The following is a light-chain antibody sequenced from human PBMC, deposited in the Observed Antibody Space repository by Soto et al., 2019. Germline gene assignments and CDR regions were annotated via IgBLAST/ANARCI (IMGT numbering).Light chain of an antibody. CDR2: DAS. J-gene: IGKJ1*01. CDR1: QRISSW. CDR3: QQYNSYSQT. Sequence: DIQVTPSPSTLSASVGDRVTITCRPSQRISSWLAWYQQKPGKAPKLLIYDASSLESGVPSRLSGSGSGTEFTLTISSXQPDDFATYYCQQYNSYSQTFGQGTKVDTK. V-gene: IGKV1-5*01.